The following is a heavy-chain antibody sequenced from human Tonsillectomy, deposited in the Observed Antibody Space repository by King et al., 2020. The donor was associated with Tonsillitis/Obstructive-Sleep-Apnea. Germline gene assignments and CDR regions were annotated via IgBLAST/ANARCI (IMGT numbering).Heavy chain of an antibody. V-gene: IGHV1-46*02. Sequence: VQLVQAGAEVKKPGASVKVYCKAAGYSFNSNHMHWVRQAPGQGLEWMGIINPSGGSTSYAQKLQARVIMTSDTSTSTVYMELSSLRSEDTAVYYCARDRSLSYDFWSGNLDYWGQGTLVTVSS. CDR1: GYSFNSNH. D-gene: IGHD3-3*01. CDR2: INPSGGST. CDR3: ARDRSLSYDFWSGNLDY. J-gene: IGHJ4*02.